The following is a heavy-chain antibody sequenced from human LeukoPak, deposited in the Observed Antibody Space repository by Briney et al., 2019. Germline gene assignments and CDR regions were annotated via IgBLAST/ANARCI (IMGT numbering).Heavy chain of an antibody. V-gene: IGHV3-7*01. CDR1: GFTFSNYW. D-gene: IGHD3-3*01. J-gene: IGHJ4*02. Sequence: GGSLRLSCAASGFTFSNYWMSWVRQAPGKGLEWVANIKDDGSEKYYVDSVKGRFTISRDNAKNSLYLQMNSLRAEDTAVYYCARGYYDFWSGYQRQFDYWGQGTLVTVSS. CDR2: IKDDGSEK. CDR3: ARGYYDFWSGYQRQFDY.